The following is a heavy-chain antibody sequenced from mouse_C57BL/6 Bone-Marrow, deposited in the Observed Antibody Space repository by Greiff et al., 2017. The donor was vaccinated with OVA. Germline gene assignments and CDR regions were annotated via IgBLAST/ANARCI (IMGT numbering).Heavy chain of an antibody. D-gene: IGHD1-1*01. CDR1: GYTFTSYW. CDR3: ARYYYGSRDY. Sequence: QVQLQQPGAELVKPGASVKLSCKASGYTFTSYWMQWVKQRPGQGLEWIGEIDPSDSYTNYNQKFKGKATLTVDTSSSTAYMQLSSLTSEDSAVYYCARYYYGSRDYWGQGTSVTVSP. CDR2: IDPSDSYT. V-gene: IGHV1-50*01. J-gene: IGHJ4*01.